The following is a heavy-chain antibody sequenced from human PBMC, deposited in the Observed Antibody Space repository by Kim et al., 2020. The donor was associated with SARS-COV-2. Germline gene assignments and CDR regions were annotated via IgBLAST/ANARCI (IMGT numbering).Heavy chain of an antibody. D-gene: IGHD5-18*01. CDR1: GFTFSDYY. Sequence: GGSLRLSCTASGFTFSDYYMSWIRQAPGKGLEWVSYISSSGSTIYYADSVKGRFTISRDNAKNSLYLQMNSLRAEDTAVYYCARDRPLKRGYSYEYYFDYWGQGTLVTVSS. CDR3: ARDRPLKRGYSYEYYFDY. J-gene: IGHJ4*02. CDR2: ISSSGSTI. V-gene: IGHV3-11*04.